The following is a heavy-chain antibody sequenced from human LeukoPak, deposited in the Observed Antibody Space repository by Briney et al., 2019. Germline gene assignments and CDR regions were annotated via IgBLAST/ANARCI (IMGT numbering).Heavy chain of an antibody. V-gene: IGHV3-23*01. CDR3: AKRVVEDYGDYDDAFDI. Sequence: GGSLRLSCAASGFTFNNYAMSWVRQAPGKGLEWVSAISGSGGSTYYADSVKGRFTISRDDSKNTLYLQMNSLRAEDTAVYYCAKRVVEDYGDYDDAFDIWGQGTMVTVSS. CDR1: GFTFNNYA. D-gene: IGHD4-17*01. CDR2: ISGSGGST. J-gene: IGHJ3*02.